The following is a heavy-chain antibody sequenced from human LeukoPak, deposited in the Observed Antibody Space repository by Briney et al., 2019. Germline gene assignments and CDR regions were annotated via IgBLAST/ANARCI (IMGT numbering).Heavy chain of an antibody. CDR1: GFTFSSYA. CDR3: AKRNSSWYSIDY. J-gene: IGHJ4*02. Sequence: GGSLRLSCAGSGFTFSSYAMSWVRQAPGKGLEWVSTISVSGGSTYYADSVKGRFTISRDMSKNTLYLQMNSLRAEDTAVYYCAKRNSSWYSIDYWGQGTLVTVSS. V-gene: IGHV3-23*01. D-gene: IGHD6-13*01. CDR2: ISVSGGST.